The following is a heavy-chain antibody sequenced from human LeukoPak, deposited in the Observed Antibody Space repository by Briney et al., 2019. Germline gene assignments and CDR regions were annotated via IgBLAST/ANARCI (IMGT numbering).Heavy chain of an antibody. V-gene: IGHV4-59*01. Sequence: PSETLSLTRTCSGGSIHNYFRSGIGQPPGKGLEWIGYIHNTGSSNYNPSLKSRATFSVDTSEKQLSLRLNQVTAAETAVYYCASLGGYYESSNSSQLETLDIWGQGTMVTVSS. D-gene: IGHD3-22*01. CDR2: IHNTGSS. CDR3: ASLGGYYESSNSSQLETLDI. J-gene: IGHJ3*02. CDR1: GGSIHNYF.